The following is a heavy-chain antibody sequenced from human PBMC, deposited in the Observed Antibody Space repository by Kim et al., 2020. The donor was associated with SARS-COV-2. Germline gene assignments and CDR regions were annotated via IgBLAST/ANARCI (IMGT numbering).Heavy chain of an antibody. CDR2: ISYDGSNK. CDR3: ASPPPAYGGNEGMDV. D-gene: IGHD4-17*01. Sequence: GGSLRLSCAASGFTFSSYGMHWVRQAPGKGLEWVAVISYDGSNKYYADSVKGRFTISRDNSKNTLYLQMNSLRAEGTAVYYCASPPPAYGGNEGMDVWGQGTTVTVSS. CDR1: GFTFSSYG. J-gene: IGHJ6*02. V-gene: IGHV3-30*03.